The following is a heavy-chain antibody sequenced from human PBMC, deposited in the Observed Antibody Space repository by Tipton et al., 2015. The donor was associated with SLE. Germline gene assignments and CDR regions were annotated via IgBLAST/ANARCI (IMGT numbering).Heavy chain of an antibody. J-gene: IGHJ5*02. CDR1: GGSISSYY. CDR3: ARAVGYVAAANSPGWFDA. D-gene: IGHD6-13*01. CDR2: IYSSGTT. Sequence: TLSLTCTVSGGSISSYYWSWIWQPAGKGLEWIVRIYSSGTTNYYPSLKSRVTMSVDTPRGQFSLRLTSVTAADTAVYYCARAVGYVAAANSPGWFDAWGQGTLVTVSS. V-gene: IGHV4-4*07.